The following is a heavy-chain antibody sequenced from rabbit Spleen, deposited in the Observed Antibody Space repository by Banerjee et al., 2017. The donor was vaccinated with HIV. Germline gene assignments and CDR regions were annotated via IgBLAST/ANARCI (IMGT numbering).Heavy chain of an antibody. CDR2: IYYGSSGST. D-gene: IGHD6-1*01. V-gene: IGHV1S40*01. Sequence: QSLEESGGDLVKPGASLTLTCTASGFDFSSNAILWVRQAPGKGLEWIACIYYGSSGSTAYASWAKGRFTISRENTQNTVSLQLNSLTVADTATYFCVRDQAGYDGYGPYYFNLWGQGTLVTDS. J-gene: IGHJ4*01. CDR3: VRDQAGYDGYGPYYFNL. CDR1: GFDFSSNA.